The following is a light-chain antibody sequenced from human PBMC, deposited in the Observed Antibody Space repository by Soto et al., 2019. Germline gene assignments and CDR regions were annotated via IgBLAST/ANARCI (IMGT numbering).Light chain of an antibody. CDR2: AAS. Sequence: EIVLTQSPGTLSLSPGERATLSCRASQSVRSNYLAWYQQKPGQAPRRLIYAASSRATGIPDRFSGSGSGTDFTLTISRLEPEDFAVYYCQQYGSSPPITFGQGTRLEIK. J-gene: IGKJ5*01. CDR1: QSVRSNY. V-gene: IGKV3-20*01. CDR3: QQYGSSPPIT.